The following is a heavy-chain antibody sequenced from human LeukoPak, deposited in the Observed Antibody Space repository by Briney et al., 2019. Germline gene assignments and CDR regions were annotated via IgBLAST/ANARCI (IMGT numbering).Heavy chain of an antibody. CDR1: GGSISSGGYY. J-gene: IGHJ4*02. CDR3: ARNTAMVPFDY. Sequence: PSQTLSLTCTVSGGSISSGGYYWSWIPQHPGKGLEWIGYIYYSGSTYYNPSLNSRVTISVDTSNNQFSLKLSSVTAADTAVYYCARNTAMVPFDYWGQGTLVTVSS. D-gene: IGHD5-18*01. CDR2: IYYSGST. V-gene: IGHV4-31*03.